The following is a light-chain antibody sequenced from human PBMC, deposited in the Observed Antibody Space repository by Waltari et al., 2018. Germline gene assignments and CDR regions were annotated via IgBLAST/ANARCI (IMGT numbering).Light chain of an antibody. J-gene: IGLJ3*02. CDR1: RSNIGNNY. Sequence: QSVLTQPPSASGTPGQGVTISCSGSRSNIGNNYVTWYQQLPGTAPKLLIYRNKPRPSGVPDRFSGSKSGTSASLAISGLRSEDEADYYCAAWDDSLSGRVFGGGTKVTVL. CDR3: AAWDDSLSGRV. CDR2: RNK. V-gene: IGLV1-47*01.